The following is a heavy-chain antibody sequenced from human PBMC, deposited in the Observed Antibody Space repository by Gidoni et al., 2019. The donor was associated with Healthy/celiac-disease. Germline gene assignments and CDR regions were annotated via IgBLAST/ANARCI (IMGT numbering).Heavy chain of an antibody. D-gene: IGHD4-17*01. CDR2: ISGSGGST. CDR1: GFTFSSSA. Sequence: EVQLLESGGGLVQPGGSLRLSCAASGFTFSSSAMSWVRQAPGKGLDWVSAISGSGGSTYYADSVKGRFTISRDNSKNTLYLQMNSLRAEDTAVYYCAKAGGLMTTKRTEETRDGWGYYYGMDVWGQGTTVTVSS. CDR3: AKAGGLMTTKRTEETRDGWGYYYGMDV. V-gene: IGHV3-23*01. J-gene: IGHJ6*02.